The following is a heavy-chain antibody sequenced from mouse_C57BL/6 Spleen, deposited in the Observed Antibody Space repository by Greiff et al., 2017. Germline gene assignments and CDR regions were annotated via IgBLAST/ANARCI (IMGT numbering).Heavy chain of an antibody. CDR1: GFTFSSYA. D-gene: IGHD1-1*01. J-gene: IGHJ3*01. V-gene: IGHV5-4*01. Sequence: DVKLVESGGGLVKPGGSLKLSCAASGFTFSSYAMSWVRQTPEKRLEWVATISDGGSYTYYPDNVKGRFTISRDNAKNNLYLQMSHLKSEDTAMYYCARDWGYGSSYGGFAYWGQGTLVTVSA. CDR2: ISDGGSYT. CDR3: ARDWGYGSSYGGFAY.